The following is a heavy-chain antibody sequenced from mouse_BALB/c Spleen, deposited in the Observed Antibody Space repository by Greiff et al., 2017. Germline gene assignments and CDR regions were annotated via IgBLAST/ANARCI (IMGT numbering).Heavy chain of an antibody. V-gene: IGHV1-5*01. D-gene: IGHD2-10*01. Sequence: VQLQQSGTVLARPGASVKMSCKASGYSFTSYWMHWVKQRPGQGLEWIGAIYPGNSDTSYNQKFKGKAKLTAVTSASTAYMELSSLTNEDSAVYYCTREAYYGNPYWGQGTTLTVSS. CDR3: TREAYYGNPY. J-gene: IGHJ2*01. CDR2: IYPGNSDT. CDR1: GYSFTSYW.